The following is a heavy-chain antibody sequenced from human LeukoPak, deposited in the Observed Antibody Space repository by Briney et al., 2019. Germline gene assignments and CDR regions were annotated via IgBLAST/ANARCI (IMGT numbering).Heavy chain of an antibody. CDR1: GFTFSSYG. V-gene: IGHV3-33*01. CDR2: IWYDGSNK. CDR3: ARDYVIVGATAFDY. Sequence: GGSLRLSCAASGFTFSSYGMHWVRQAPGKGLEWVAVIWYDGSNKYYADSVKGRFTISRDNSKNTLYLQMNSLRAEDTAVYYCARDYVIVGATAFDYWGQGTLVTVSS. J-gene: IGHJ4*02. D-gene: IGHD1-26*01.